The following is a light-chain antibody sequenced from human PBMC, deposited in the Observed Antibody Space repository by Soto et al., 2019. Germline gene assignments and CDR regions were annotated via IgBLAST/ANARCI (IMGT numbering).Light chain of an antibody. V-gene: IGKV3-15*01. CDR1: QTVRSN. CDR3: QQYNSYPLT. Sequence: EVVMTQSPVTLSVSPGDRVTLSCRASQTVRSNLVWYQQKPGQAPRVLISDASTRATGIPARFSGSGSGTEFTLTISSLQSEDFAVYHCQQYNSYPLTFGGGTKVDI. J-gene: IGKJ4*01. CDR2: DAS.